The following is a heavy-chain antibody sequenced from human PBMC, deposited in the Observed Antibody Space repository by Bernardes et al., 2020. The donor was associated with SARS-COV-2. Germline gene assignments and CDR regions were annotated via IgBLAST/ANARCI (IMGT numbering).Heavy chain of an antibody. J-gene: IGHJ6*02. V-gene: IGHV3-9*01. Sequence: SLSLSCAASGFTFDDYAMDWVRPAPGKGLEWVSGISWNSGSIAYADSVKGRFTISRDNAKNSLYLQMNSLRAEDTALYYCSKSRGGYYFYGLDVWGQGTTVTVSS. CDR3: SKSRGGYYFYGLDV. CDR2: ISWNSGSI. CDR1: GFTFDDYA. D-gene: IGHD3-10*01.